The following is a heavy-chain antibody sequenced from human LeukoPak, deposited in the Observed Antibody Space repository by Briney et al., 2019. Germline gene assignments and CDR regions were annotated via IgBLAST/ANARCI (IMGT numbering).Heavy chain of an antibody. V-gene: IGHV1-2*02. CDR2: MNPNRGGT. Sequence: ASVKVSFKASGYTFKYFYIHWVRHAPGQGLEWMGWMNPNRGGTTYAPKFQGRVTMTRDTSISTAYMELSRLTPDDTAIYYCTKSGLAPLAIVDNWGLGARVTVSS. CDR3: TKSGLAPLAIVDN. CDR1: GYTFKYFY. J-gene: IGHJ4*02. D-gene: IGHD2-2*02.